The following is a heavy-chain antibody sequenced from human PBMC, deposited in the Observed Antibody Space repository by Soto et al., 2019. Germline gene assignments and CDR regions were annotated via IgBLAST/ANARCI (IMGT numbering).Heavy chain of an antibody. Sequence: GGSLRLSCAASGFTFSSYDMNWVRQAPGKGLEWVSYISSSGDTIHYADSVKGRFTISRDNAKNSLYLQMDSLRAEDTAVYYCAREGVDTIFGVVPTPYYDYYGMDVWGQGTTVTVSS. CDR2: ISSSGDTI. J-gene: IGHJ6*02. D-gene: IGHD3-3*01. V-gene: IGHV3-48*03. CDR1: GFTFSSYD. CDR3: AREGVDTIFGVVPTPYYDYYGMDV.